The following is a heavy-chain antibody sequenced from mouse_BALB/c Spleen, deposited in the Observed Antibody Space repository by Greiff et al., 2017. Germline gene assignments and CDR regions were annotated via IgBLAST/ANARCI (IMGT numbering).Heavy chain of an antibody. V-gene: IGHV2-2*01. J-gene: IGHJ1*01. CDR2: ICSGGST. Sequence: QVQLQQSGPGLVQPSQSLSITCTVSGFSLTSYGVHWVRQSPGKGLEWLGVICSGGSTDYNAAFISRLSISKDNSKSQVFFKMNSLQTDDTAMYYCAKHEYGNFYWYFDVWGAGTTVTVSS. CDR3: AKHEYGNFYWYFDV. CDR1: GFSLTSYG. D-gene: IGHD2-10*02.